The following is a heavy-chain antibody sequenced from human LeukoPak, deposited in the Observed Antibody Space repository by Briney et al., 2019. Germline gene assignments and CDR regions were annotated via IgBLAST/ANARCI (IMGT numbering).Heavy chain of an antibody. CDR2: ISFSGSTI. Sequence: GGSLRLSCAASGFTFSDYYMSWIRQAPGKGLEWVSYISFSGSTIYYADSVKGRFTISRDNAKNSLYLQMNSLRAEDTAVYYCAREANYYGSGSYFEGTFDYWGQGSLVTVSS. CDR3: AREANYYGSGSYFEGTFDY. D-gene: IGHD3-10*01. CDR1: GFTFSDYY. J-gene: IGHJ4*02. V-gene: IGHV3-11*01.